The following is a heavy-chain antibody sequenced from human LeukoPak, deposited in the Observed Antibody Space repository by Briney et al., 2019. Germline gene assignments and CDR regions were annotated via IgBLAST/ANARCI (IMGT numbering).Heavy chain of an antibody. CDR3: ARDSGGSIRGYHDAFDI. Sequence: GGSLRLSCAASGFTFSSYEMNWVRHAPGKGLEWVSYISSSGSTIYYADSVKGRFTISRDNATNTLYLQMNSLRAEDTAVYYCARDSGGSIRGYHDAFDIWGQGTMVTVSS. CDR2: ISSSGSTI. J-gene: IGHJ3*02. D-gene: IGHD2-15*01. V-gene: IGHV3-48*03. CDR1: GFTFSSYE.